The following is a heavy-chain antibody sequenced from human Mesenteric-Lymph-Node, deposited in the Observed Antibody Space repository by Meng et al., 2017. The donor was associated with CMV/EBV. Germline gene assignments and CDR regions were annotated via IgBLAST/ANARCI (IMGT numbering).Heavy chain of an antibody. CDR2: IKCDGSEK. D-gene: IGHD3-22*01. Sequence: GGSLRLSCAASGFTFSSSWMHWVCQAPEKGLEWVADIKCDGSEKYYVDSVKGRLTISRDNAKNSLYLQVNSLRAEDMTVYYCVRDRVVARCDYYDSSGYYYGDYWGQGTLVTVSS. CDR3: VRDRVVARCDYYDSSGYYYGDY. V-gene: IGHV3-52*01. CDR1: GFTFSSSW. J-gene: IGHJ4*02.